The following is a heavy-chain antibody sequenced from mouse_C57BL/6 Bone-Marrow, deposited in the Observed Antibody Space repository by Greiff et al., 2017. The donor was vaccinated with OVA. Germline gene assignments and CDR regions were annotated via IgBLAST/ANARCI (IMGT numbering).Heavy chain of an antibody. Sequence: QVQLQQPGAELVMPGASVKLSCKASGYTFTSYWMHWVKQRPGQGLEWIGEIDPSDSYTNYNQKFKGKSTLTVDKSSSTAYMQLSSLTSEDSAVYYCARGGVTTAYYFDDWGQGTTLTVSS. CDR3: ARGGVTTAYYFDD. V-gene: IGHV1-69*01. D-gene: IGHD1-2*01. J-gene: IGHJ2*01. CDR1: GYTFTSYW. CDR2: IDPSDSYT.